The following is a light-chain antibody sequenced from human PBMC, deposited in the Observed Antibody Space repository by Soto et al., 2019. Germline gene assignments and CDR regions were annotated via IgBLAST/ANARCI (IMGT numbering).Light chain of an antibody. Sequence: DIPMPPSPSPPSASLGDRVTIPCRASQNIISYMNWYQQKPGKAPKFLIYATSNLQSGAPSRFGGSGSATDFTLTISSLQSEDFATYYCQQSYSTPFTFGPGTKVDI. CDR1: QNIISY. V-gene: IGKV1-39*01. CDR3: QQSYSTPFT. CDR2: ATS. J-gene: IGKJ3*01.